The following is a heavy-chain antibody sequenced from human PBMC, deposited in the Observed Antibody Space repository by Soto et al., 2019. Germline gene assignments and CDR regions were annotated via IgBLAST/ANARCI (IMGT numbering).Heavy chain of an antibody. CDR1: GGTFSSYA. CDR3: ARGYSYYYGSGSYYPVDY. CDR2: IIPIFGTA. J-gene: IGHJ4*02. D-gene: IGHD3-10*01. Sequence: SVKVSCKASGGTFSSYAISWVRQAPGQGLEWMGGIIPIFGTANYAQKFQGRVTITADESTSTAYMELSSLRSEDTAVYYCARGYSYYYGSGSYYPVDYWGQGTLVTVSS. V-gene: IGHV1-69*13.